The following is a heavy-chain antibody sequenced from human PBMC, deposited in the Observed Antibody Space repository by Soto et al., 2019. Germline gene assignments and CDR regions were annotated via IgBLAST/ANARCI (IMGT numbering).Heavy chain of an antibody. J-gene: IGHJ4*02. V-gene: IGHV3-23*01. CDR2: ISSHGDTT. D-gene: IGHD3-10*01. CDR3: AKGTYYYGSAPYYFDY. CDR1: GFLFSSYA. Sequence: GGSLRLSCEASGFLFSSYAMNWVRPAPGKGLEWVSSISSHGDTTYYADSVKGRFTISRDTSKNTLYLQMNSLRAEDTAVYYCAKGTYYYGSAPYYFDYWGQGTLVTVSS.